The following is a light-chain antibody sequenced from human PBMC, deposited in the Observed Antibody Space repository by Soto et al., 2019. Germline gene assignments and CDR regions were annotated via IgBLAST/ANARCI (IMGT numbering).Light chain of an antibody. V-gene: IGKV3D-15*01. Sequence: EIVMTESPPTLAVSPGERATLSCRASQSVGSKLAWYQQRPGQAPRLLIYDASNRATGIPARFSGSGSGTEFSLTISSLQSEDFAVYSCQQYGGTPWTFGQGTKVDIK. CDR3: QQYGGTPWT. J-gene: IGKJ1*01. CDR2: DAS. CDR1: QSVGSK.